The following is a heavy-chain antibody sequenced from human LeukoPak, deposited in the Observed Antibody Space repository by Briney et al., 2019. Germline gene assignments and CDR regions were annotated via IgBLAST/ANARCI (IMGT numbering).Heavy chain of an antibody. Sequence: ASVKVSCKASGYTFTGYYMHWVRQAPGQGLEWMGWINPKSGGTNYAQNFQGRVTMTRDTSISTAHMELSGLRSDDRAVYYCVRDAIAAAGTGGWGQGTLVTVSS. CDR1: GYTFTGYY. J-gene: IGHJ4*02. CDR2: INPKSGGT. V-gene: IGHV1-2*02. D-gene: IGHD6-13*01. CDR3: VRDAIAAAGTGG.